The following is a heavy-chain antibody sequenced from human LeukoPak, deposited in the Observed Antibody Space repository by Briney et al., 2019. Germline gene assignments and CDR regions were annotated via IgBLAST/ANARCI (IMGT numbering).Heavy chain of an antibody. CDR2: IYHSGST. J-gene: IGHJ4*02. CDR1: GGSISSSKW. V-gene: IGHV4-4*02. Sequence: SETLSLTCAASGGSISSSKWWSWVRQPPGKGLEWIGEIYHSGSTNYNPSLKSRVTISVYKSKDQFSLKLTSVTAADTAVYYCARGDSSGYPDYWGQGSLVTVSS. CDR3: ARGDSSGYPDY. D-gene: IGHD3-22*01.